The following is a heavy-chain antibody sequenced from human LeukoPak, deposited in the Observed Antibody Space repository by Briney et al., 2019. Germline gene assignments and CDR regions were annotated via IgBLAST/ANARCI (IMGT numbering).Heavy chain of an antibody. CDR1: GYSISSNYH. CDR3: ARVLPDPRGYGFDY. D-gene: IGHD5-18*01. V-gene: IGHV4-38-2*02. Sequence: SETLSLTCTVSGYSISSNYHWGWIRQPPGKGLEWIATIYHSGSTYYNPSLKSRVTISVDKSKNQFSLKLSSVTAADTAVYYCARVLPDPRGYGFDYWGQGTLVTVSS. J-gene: IGHJ4*02. CDR2: IYHSGST.